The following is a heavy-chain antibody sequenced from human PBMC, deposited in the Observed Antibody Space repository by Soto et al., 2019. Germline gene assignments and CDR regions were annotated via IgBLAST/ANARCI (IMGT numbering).Heavy chain of an antibody. CDR1: GYTFTSYG. CDR2: ISGYNGNT. Sequence: QVQLEQSGAEVKKPGASVKVSCKASGYTFTSYGISWVRQAPGQGLEWMGWISGYNGNTKYAQKLQGRVTMTTDTSTITAYLELRSVRSDDTAVYYCARDGASVWSEVGDYWGTGSLVTVSS. D-gene: IGHD6-19*01. V-gene: IGHV1-18*01. CDR3: ARDGASVWSEVGDY. J-gene: IGHJ4*02.